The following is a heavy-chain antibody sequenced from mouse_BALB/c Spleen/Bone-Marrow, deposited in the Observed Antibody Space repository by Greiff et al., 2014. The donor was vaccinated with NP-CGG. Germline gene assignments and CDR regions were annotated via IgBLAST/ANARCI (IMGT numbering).Heavy chain of an antibody. V-gene: IGHV1-14*01. CDR1: GYTFTSYV. CDR2: INPYNDGT. Sequence: VQLKQSGPELVKPGASVKMSCKASGYTFTSYVMHWMKQKPGQGLEWTGYINPYNDGTKYNETFKGKATLTSDKSSSTAYMDLSSLTSEDSAVYFCARSEYFGSSYDYWGQGTTLTVSS. J-gene: IGHJ2*01. CDR3: ARSEYFGSSYDY. D-gene: IGHD1-1*01.